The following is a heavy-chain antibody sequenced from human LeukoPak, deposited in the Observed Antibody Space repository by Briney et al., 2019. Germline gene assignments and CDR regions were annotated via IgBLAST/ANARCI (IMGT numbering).Heavy chain of an antibody. Sequence: GASVKVSCKASGYTFTGYYMHWVRQAPGQGLEWMGWISAYNGNTNYAQKLQGRVTMTTDTSTSTAYMELRSLRSDDTAVYYCARDHTMTSNWFDPWGQGTLVTVSS. CDR2: ISAYNGNT. V-gene: IGHV1-18*04. D-gene: IGHD3-22*01. CDR1: GYTFTGYY. CDR3: ARDHTMTSNWFDP. J-gene: IGHJ5*02.